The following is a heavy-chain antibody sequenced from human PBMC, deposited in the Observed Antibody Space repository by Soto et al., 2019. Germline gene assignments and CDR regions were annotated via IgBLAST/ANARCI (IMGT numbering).Heavy chain of an antibody. Sequence: ASVKVSCKASGGTFSSYAISWVRQAPGQGLEWMGGIIPIFGTANYAQKFQGRVTITADESTSTAYMELSSLRSEDTAVYYCAAPLIAARPLDYWGQGTLVTVSS. CDR3: AAPLIAARPLDY. CDR1: GGTFSSYA. J-gene: IGHJ4*02. D-gene: IGHD6-6*01. V-gene: IGHV1-69*13. CDR2: IIPIFGTA.